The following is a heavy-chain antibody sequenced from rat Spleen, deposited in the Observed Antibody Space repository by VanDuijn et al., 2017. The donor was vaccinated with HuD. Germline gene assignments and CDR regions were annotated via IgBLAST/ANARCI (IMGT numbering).Heavy chain of an antibody. V-gene: IGHV5-29*01. D-gene: IGHD4-3*01. CDR1: GFTFSDYY. J-gene: IGHJ4*01. CDR2: INYDGSST. CDR3: ARHGRGERTYYYVMDA. Sequence: EVQLVESDGGLVQPGRSLKLSCATSGFTFSDYYMAWVRQAPTKGLEWVATINYDGSSTFYRDSVRDRFTISRDNGKNTLYLQIDSLKSEDTATYYCARHGRGERTYYYVMDAWGQGVSVTVSS.